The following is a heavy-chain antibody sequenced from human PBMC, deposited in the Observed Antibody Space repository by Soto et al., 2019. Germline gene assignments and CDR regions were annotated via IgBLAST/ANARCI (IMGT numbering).Heavy chain of an antibody. CDR3: ARDYYGSGRLNAHNWFDP. Sequence: QVQLVQSGAEVKKPGASVKVSCKASGYTFTSYGISWVRQAAGQGLEWMGWISAYNGNTNYAQKLQGRVTMTTDTSTSTAYMVLRSLRSDDTAVYYCARDYYGSGRLNAHNWFDPWGQGTLVTVSS. CDR2: ISAYNGNT. CDR1: GYTFTSYG. J-gene: IGHJ5*02. V-gene: IGHV1-18*01. D-gene: IGHD3-10*01.